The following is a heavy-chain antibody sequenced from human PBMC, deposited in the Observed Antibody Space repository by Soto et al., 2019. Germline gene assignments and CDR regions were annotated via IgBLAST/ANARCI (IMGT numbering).Heavy chain of an antibody. Sequence: HEHLVQSGAEVKRPGASLKVSCKASGYSFTGYYIHWVRQAPGQGLEWMGWINPDSGATNYAQNFQGRVTLNHDTSISTASMDLTSLTSDDTAVYYCARGDYGTGGYPFPYFDYWGQGTLVIVSS. V-gene: IGHV1-2*02. D-gene: IGHD2-8*02. J-gene: IGHJ4*02. CDR3: ARGDYGTGGYPFPYFDY. CDR2: INPDSGAT. CDR1: GYSFTGYY.